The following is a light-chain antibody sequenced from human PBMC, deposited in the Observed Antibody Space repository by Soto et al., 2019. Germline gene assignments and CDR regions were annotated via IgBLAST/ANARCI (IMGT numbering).Light chain of an antibody. CDR1: QSVKSSY. Sequence: EIVLKRAPDALCLALGESGTLPNRASQSVKSSYLAWYQHKPGQAPRLLIYGTSRRATGIPDRFSGSGSGTDFTLTISRLVPEDFAVYYCQQYGSSITFGQGTRLEIK. J-gene: IGKJ5*01. CDR2: GTS. V-gene: IGKV3-20*01. CDR3: QQYGSSIT.